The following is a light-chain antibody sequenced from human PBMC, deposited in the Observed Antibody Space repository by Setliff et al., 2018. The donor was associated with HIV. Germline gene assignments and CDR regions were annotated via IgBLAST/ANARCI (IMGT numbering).Light chain of an antibody. CDR1: SSDVDDNH. V-gene: IGLV2-11*01. Sequence: QSALAQPPSLSGSPGQSVTISCTGTSSDVDDNHISWYQQHPGKAPKLMIYDVSLWPSGVPDRFSGSRSGYTASLTVSGLQADDEANYYCCAYAGRYTSVFGGGTKVTVL. CDR3: CAYAGRYTSV. CDR2: DVS. J-gene: IGLJ2*01.